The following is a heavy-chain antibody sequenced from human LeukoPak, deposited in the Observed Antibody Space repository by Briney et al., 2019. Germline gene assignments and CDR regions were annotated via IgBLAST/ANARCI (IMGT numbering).Heavy chain of an antibody. V-gene: IGHV4-31*03. Sequence: SQTLSLTRTVSGGSISSGGYYWSWIRQHPGKGLEWIGYIYSSGSTYYNPSLKSRVTISLDTSKNQFSLKLSSVTAADTAVYYCARGIPLSRFDNWGQGTLVTVSS. J-gene: IGHJ4*02. CDR3: ARGIPLSRFDN. CDR2: IYSSGST. CDR1: GGSISSGGYY. D-gene: IGHD5-18*01.